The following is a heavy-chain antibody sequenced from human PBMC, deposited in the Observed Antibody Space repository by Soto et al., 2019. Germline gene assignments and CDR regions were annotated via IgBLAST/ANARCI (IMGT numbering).Heavy chain of an antibody. Sequence: LRLSCAASGFTFSSYGMHWVRQAPGKGLEWVAVISYDGSNKYYADSVKGRFTISRDNSKNTLYLQMNSLRAEDTAVYYCAKPGDPPYYYYGMDVWGQGTTVTVSS. J-gene: IGHJ6*02. CDR2: ISYDGSNK. V-gene: IGHV3-30*18. CDR1: GFTFSSYG. CDR3: AKPGDPPYYYYGMDV. D-gene: IGHD7-27*01.